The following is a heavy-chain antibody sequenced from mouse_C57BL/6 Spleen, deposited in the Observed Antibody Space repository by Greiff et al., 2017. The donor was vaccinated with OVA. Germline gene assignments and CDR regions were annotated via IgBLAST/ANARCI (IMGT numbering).Heavy chain of an antibody. V-gene: IGHV1-18*01. CDR3: ARPFWSMTTDWYFDV. Sequence: VQLQQSGPELVKPGASVKIPCKASGYTFTDYNMDWVKQSHGKSLEWIGDINPNNGGTIYNQKFKGKATLTVDKSSSTAYMELRSLTSEDTAVYYCARPFWSMTTDWYFDVWGTGTTVTVSS. CDR2: INPNNGGT. J-gene: IGHJ1*03. D-gene: IGHD1-2*01. CDR1: GYTFTDYN.